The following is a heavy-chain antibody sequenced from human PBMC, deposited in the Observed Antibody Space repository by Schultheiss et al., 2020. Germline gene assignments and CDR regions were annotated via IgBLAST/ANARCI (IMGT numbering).Heavy chain of an antibody. CDR1: GFTFSSYS. D-gene: IGHD3-10*01. CDR2: ISSISSYI. V-gene: IGHV3-21*01. J-gene: IGHJ6*02. Sequence: GGSLRLSCAASGFTFSSYSMNWVRQAPGKGLEWVSSISSISSYIYYADSVKGRFTISRDNAKNSLYLQMNSLRAEDTAVYYCARDYVMVQGVIASYYYYGMDVWGQGTTVTVSS. CDR3: ARDYVMVQGVIASYYYYGMDV.